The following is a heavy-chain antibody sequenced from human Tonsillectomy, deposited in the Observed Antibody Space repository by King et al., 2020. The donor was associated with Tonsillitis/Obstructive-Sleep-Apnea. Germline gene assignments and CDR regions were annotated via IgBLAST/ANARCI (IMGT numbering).Heavy chain of an antibody. CDR2: ISYSGGT. J-gene: IGHJ6*03. CDR3: ARTTPPYYYYHMDV. CDR1: GGPISSGENF. Sequence: QLQESGPGLVKPSQSLSLNCTVSGGPISSGENFWSWIRQHPGKGLEWIGYISYSGGTYYNPSLKSRVTISADPSKNQFSLQLRSVTVADTAVYFCARTTPPYYYYHMDVWGKGTTVTVSS. D-gene: IGHD1-1*01. V-gene: IGHV4-31*03.